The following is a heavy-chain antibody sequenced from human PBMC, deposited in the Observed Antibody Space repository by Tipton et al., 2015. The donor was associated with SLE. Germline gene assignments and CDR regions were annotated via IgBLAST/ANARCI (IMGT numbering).Heavy chain of an antibody. J-gene: IGHJ3*02. V-gene: IGHV3-7*01. D-gene: IGHD3-16*01. Sequence: SLRLSCVASGFTFSNYWMSWVRQAPGKGLAWVGNINQDGGGKEIVDSMKGRFTVSRDNAKNSLYLQMNSLRVEDTAVYFCARDPYDYQSVGFGAFDIWGQGTMVTVSS. CDR1: GFTFSNYW. CDR3: ARDPYDYQSVGFGAFDI. CDR2: INQDGGGK.